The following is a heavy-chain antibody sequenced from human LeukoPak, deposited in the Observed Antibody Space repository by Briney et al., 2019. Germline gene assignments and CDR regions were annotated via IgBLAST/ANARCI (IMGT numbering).Heavy chain of an antibody. CDR3: TRDYRGKDV. J-gene: IGHJ6*02. V-gene: IGHV3-7*01. Sequence: GGSLRLSCAASGFTFSTYWMSWVRQAPGKGLEWVANIKQDGSDKFYADSMKGRFTISRDNAKNSVYLQMDSLRVEDTAVYYCTRDYRGKDVWGRGTTVIVSS. CDR2: IKQDGSDK. D-gene: IGHD3-16*02. CDR1: GFTFSTYW.